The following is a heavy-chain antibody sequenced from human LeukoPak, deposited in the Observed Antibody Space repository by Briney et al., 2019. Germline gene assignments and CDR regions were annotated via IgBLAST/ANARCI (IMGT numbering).Heavy chain of an antibody. CDR2: ISYDGSNK. Sequence: GGSLRLSCAASGFTFSSYAMHWVRRAPGKGLEWVAVISYDGSNKYYADSVKGRFTISRDNSKNTLYLQMNSLRAEDTAVYYCASAYYGDYSSFDYWGQGTLVTVSS. CDR1: GFTFSSYA. J-gene: IGHJ4*02. D-gene: IGHD4-17*01. V-gene: IGHV3-30-3*01. CDR3: ASAYYGDYSSFDY.